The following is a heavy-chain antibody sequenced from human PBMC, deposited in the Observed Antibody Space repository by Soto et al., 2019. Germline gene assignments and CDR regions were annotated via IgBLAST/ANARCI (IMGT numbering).Heavy chain of an antibody. V-gene: IGHV1-46*03. Sequence: QVQLVQSGAEVKKPGASVKVSCKASGYTFSIYYMHWVRQAPGQGLEWMGMINPSGGSASYTQKFQGRVTMTRYTSTNTIYMELTSLRSEDTAVYYCVRSHYYGSGAYTLDDNWGQGTQVIVSS. J-gene: IGHJ4*02. CDR1: GYTFSIYY. CDR2: INPSGGSA. CDR3: VRSHYYGSGAYTLDDN. D-gene: IGHD3-10*01.